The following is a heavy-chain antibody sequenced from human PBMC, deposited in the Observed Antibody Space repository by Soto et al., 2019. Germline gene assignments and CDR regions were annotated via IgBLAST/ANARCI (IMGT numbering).Heavy chain of an antibody. J-gene: IGHJ6*02. CDR1: GFTFSSYW. V-gene: IGHV3-7*01. Sequence: GGSLRLSCAASGFTFSSYWMSWVRQAPGKGLEWVANIKQDGSEKYYVDSVKGRFTISRDNAKNSLYLQMNSLRAEDTAVYYCAKDRKYYAFWSGYSYYYYYGMDVWGQGPTVTVSS. D-gene: IGHD3-3*01. CDR3: AKDRKYYAFWSGYSYYYYYGMDV. CDR2: IKQDGSEK.